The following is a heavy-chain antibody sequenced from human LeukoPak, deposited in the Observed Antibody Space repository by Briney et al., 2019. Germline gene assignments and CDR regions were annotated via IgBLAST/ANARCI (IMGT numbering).Heavy chain of an antibody. V-gene: IGHV1-46*01. D-gene: IGHD4-23*01. CDR3: ARDRTVVTSPAILDY. CDR1: GYTFTSYY. CDR2: INPSGGST. Sequence: ASVKVSCKSSGYTFTSYYMHWVRPAPGQGLEWMGIINPSGGSTSYAQKFQGRVTMTRDTSTSTVYMELSSLRSEDTAVYYCARDRTVVTSPAILDYWGQGTLVTVSS. J-gene: IGHJ4*02.